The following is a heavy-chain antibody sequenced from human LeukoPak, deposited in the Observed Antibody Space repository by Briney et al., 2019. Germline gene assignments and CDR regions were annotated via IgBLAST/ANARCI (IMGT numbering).Heavy chain of an antibody. CDR2: VSGSGGST. CDR1: GFTFSSYA. J-gene: IGHJ6*02. Sequence: PGGSLRLSCAASGFTFSSYAMSWVRQAPGKGLEWVSAVSGSGGSTYYADSVKGRFTISGDNSKNTLYLQMNSLRAEDTAVYYCATQTYYYGSGSYYNVVYYYGMDVWGQGTTVTVSS. CDR3: ATQTYYYGSGSYYNVVYYYGMDV. D-gene: IGHD3-10*01. V-gene: IGHV3-23*01.